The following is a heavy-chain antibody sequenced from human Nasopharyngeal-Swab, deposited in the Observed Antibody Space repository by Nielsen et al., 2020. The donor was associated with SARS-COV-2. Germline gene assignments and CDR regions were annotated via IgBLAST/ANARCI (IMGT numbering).Heavy chain of an antibody. CDR2: ISSSSSYI. CDR3: VRDGLDYDFWSAYFMDV. V-gene: IGHV3-21*01. CDR1: GFTFNNYN. D-gene: IGHD3-3*01. J-gene: IGHJ6*01. Sequence: GGSLRLSCAPSGFTFNNYNFNWVRQAQGRGLEWVSSISSSSSYIYYADSVKGRFTISRDNAKNSLYLQMNSLRAEDTAVYYCVRDGLDYDFWSAYFMDVWGRGPRSPSPQ.